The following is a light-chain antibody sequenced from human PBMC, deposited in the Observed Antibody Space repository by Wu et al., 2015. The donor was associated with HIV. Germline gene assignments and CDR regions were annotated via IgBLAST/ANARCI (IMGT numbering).Light chain of an antibody. CDR2: GGS. CDR3: QHYGSSPYS. V-gene: IGKV3-20*01. CDR1: QSVTSSY. J-gene: IGKJ2*03. Sequence: EIVLTQSPGTLSLSPGERATLSCRASQSVTSSYLTWYQQRPGQAPRVLIFGGSTRATGIPDRFSGSASGTDFTLTINRLEPEDFAVYYCQHYGSSPYSFGQGTNLEIK.